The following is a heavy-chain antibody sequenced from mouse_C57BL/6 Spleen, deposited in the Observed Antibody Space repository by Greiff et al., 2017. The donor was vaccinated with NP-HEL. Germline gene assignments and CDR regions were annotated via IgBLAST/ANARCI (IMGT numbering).Heavy chain of an antibody. Sequence: QVQLQQSGAELVRPGASVTLSCKASGYTFTDYEMHWVKQTPVHGLEWIGAIDPETGGTAYNQKFKGKAIQTADKSASTAYMELRSLTYEDSAVYYCTRGTAYWAYWGQGTTLTVSS. D-gene: IGHD2-10*01. CDR1: GYTFTDYE. CDR2: IDPETGGT. CDR3: TRGTAYWAY. J-gene: IGHJ2*01. V-gene: IGHV1-15*01.